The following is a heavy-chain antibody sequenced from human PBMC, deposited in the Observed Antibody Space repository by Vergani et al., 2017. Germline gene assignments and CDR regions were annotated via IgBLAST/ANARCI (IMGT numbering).Heavy chain of an antibody. J-gene: IGHJ6*02. Sequence: QVQLQESGPGLVKPSETLSLTCTVSGYSISSGYYWGWIRQPPGKGLEWIGSIYHSGSTYYNPSLKSRVTISVDTSKNQFSLKLSSVTAADSAVYYCARXEYYDSSGYYPLGPLMDVWGQGTTVTVSS. CDR3: ARXEYYDSSGYYPLGPLMDV. V-gene: IGHV4-38-2*02. CDR2: IYHSGST. CDR1: GYSISSGYY. D-gene: IGHD3-22*01.